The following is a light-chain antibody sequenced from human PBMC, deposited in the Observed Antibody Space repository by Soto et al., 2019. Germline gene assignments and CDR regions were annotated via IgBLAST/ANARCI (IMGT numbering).Light chain of an antibody. J-gene: IGKJ4*01. CDR2: AAS. V-gene: IGKV1-39*01. Sequence: DFQMTQSPSTLSASVGYRVTITCRASQNIRSRLAWFQQKPGKAPNLLIYAASGLQSGVPSRFSGSGSGTDFTLTITSLQPEDFATYYCQQSYSTPLTFGGGTKVDIK. CDR3: QQSYSTPLT. CDR1: QNIRSR.